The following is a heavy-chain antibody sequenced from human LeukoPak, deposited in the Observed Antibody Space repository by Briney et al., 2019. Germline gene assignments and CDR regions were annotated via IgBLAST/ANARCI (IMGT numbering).Heavy chain of an antibody. Sequence: GGSVRVSCKASGYTFTDYYVHWVRQAPGQGLEWMGWINPNSGGTKYAQNFQGRVTMTRDTSISTAYMELSRLRSDDTAVYYCARERREFFDYWGQGTLVTVSS. D-gene: IGHD3-10*01. CDR2: INPNSGGT. J-gene: IGHJ4*02. V-gene: IGHV1-2*02. CDR1: GYTFTDYY. CDR3: ARERREFFDY.